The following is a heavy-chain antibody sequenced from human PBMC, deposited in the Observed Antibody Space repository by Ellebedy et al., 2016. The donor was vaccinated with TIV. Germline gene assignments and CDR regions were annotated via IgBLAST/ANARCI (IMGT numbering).Heavy chain of an antibody. D-gene: IGHD1-1*01. Sequence: GGSLRLXXAASGFTFKNYNMNWVRQAPGKGLEWVSAFSTDRPYTYYADSVKGRFTISRDNAKNTLYLQMNSLRVEDTAVYYCNWHHFDYWGQGALVTVSS. CDR1: GFTFKNYN. J-gene: IGHJ4*02. V-gene: IGHV3-21*01. CDR2: FSTDRPYT. CDR3: NWHHFDY.